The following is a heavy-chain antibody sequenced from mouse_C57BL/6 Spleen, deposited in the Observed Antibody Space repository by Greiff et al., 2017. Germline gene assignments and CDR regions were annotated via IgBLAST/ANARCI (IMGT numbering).Heavy chain of an antibody. Sequence: VMLVESGAELVRPGTSVKVSCKASGYAFTNYLIEWVKQRPGQGLEWIGVINPGSGGTNYNEKFKGKATLTADKSSSTAYMQLSRLTSEDSAVYFCARDGNAWFAYWGQGTLVTVSA. CDR2: INPGSGGT. CDR1: GYAFTNYL. V-gene: IGHV1-54*01. CDR3: ARDGNAWFAY. J-gene: IGHJ3*01.